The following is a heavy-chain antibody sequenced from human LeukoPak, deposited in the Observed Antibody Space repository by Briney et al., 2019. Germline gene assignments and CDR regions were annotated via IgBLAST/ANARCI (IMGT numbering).Heavy chain of an antibody. Sequence: PSQTLSLTCTVSGGSISSGDYYWSWIRQPPGKGLEWIGYIYYSGSTYYNPSLKSRVTISVDTSKNQFSLKLSSVTAADTAVYYCARDGYSSGLEFDYWGQGTLVTVSS. CDR2: IYYSGST. CDR3: ARDGYSSGLEFDY. D-gene: IGHD6-19*01. J-gene: IGHJ4*02. CDR1: GGSISSGDYY. V-gene: IGHV4-30-4*01.